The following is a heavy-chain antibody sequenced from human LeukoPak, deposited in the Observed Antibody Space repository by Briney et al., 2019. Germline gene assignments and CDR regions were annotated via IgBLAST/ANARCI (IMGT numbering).Heavy chain of an antibody. Sequence: GGSLTLSCVASGYTFNSYGMIGLRRARGKGLEGVSAISGSDDKTYYADSVRGRYPISRHFSKNTLFVKMNPLRAEHAAVYYCTQGKYYHFDYWGQGTLVTVSS. D-gene: IGHD3-16*01. CDR2: ISGSDDKT. CDR3: TQGKYYHFDY. V-gene: IGHV3-23*01. J-gene: IGHJ4*02. CDR1: GYTFNSYG.